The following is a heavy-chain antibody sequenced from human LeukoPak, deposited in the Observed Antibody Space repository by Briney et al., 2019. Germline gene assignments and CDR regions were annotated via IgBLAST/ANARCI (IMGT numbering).Heavy chain of an antibody. J-gene: IGHJ5*02. D-gene: IGHD1-26*01. V-gene: IGHV3-21*05. CDR3: ATEENNWEWFDP. CDR1: GFTFSIYG. Sequence: GGSLRLSCAASGFTFSIYGMNWVRQAPGKGLEWISYISSNSDYIYQAGSVKGRFFISRDNAQDSLYLHMNSLRAEDTAVYYCATEENNWEWFDPWGQGTPVTVSS. CDR2: ISSNSDYI.